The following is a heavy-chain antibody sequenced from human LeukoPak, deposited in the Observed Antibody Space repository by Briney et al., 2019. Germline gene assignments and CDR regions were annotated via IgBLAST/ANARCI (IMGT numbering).Heavy chain of an antibody. CDR2: ISYDGSQK. D-gene: IGHD6-13*01. V-gene: IGHV3-30*01. J-gene: IGHJ4*02. Sequence: AVISYDGSQKYYADSVKGRFTISRDNSKNTVYLQMNSLRDEDTAVFYCARANSSSWHYFDYWGXGTXX. CDR3: ARANSSSWHYFDY.